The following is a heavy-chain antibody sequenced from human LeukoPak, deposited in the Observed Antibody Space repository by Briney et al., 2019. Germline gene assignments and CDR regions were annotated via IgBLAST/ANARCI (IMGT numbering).Heavy chain of an antibody. J-gene: IGHJ3*02. Sequence: SETLSLTCAVYGGSFSGYYWSWIRQPPGKGLEWIGEINHSGSTNYNPSLKSRVTISVDTSKNQFSLKLSSVTAAYTAVYYCARGARDYYDSSGYGRSRFADIGGQGTMVTVSS. V-gene: IGHV4-34*01. CDR3: ARGARDYYDSSGYGRSRFADI. D-gene: IGHD3-22*01. CDR1: GGSFSGYY. CDR2: INHSGST.